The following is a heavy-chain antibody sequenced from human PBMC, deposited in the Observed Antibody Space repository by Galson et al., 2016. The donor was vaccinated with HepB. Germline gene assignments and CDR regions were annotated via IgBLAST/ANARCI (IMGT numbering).Heavy chain of an antibody. CDR3: ARDYSSGWYGY. CDR1: GYSFTSYG. Sequence: VKVSCKASGYSFTSYGISWVRQAPGQGLEWMGWISAYSANKNYAQKVQGRITMTTDSSTSTAYMELRNLTSDDTAVYFCARDYSSGWYGYWGQGTLVTVSS. J-gene: IGHJ4*02. CDR2: ISAYSANK. V-gene: IGHV1-18*01. D-gene: IGHD6-19*01.